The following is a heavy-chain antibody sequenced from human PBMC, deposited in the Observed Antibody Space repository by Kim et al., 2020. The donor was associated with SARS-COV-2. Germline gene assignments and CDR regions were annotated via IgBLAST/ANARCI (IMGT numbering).Heavy chain of an antibody. CDR1: GFTFSNAW. CDR3: TTDLLCSPDYGDYVGGGCLH. Sequence: GGSLRLSCAASGFTFSNAWMSWVRQAPGKGLEWVGRIKSKTDGGTTDYAAPVKGRFTISRDDSKNTLYLQMNSLKTEDTAVYYCTTDLLCSPDYGDYVGGGCLHWGQGTLVTVSS. D-gene: IGHD4-17*01. CDR2: IKSKTDGGTT. V-gene: IGHV3-15*01. J-gene: IGHJ1*01.